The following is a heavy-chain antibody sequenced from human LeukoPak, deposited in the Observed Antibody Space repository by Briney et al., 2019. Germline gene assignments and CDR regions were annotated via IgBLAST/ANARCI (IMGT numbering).Heavy chain of an antibody. D-gene: IGHD5-18*01. V-gene: IGHV1-8*01. CDR2: MNPNSGNT. CDR3: ARFQTPYSYAFIYCYYYYMDV. Sequence: ASVKVSCKASGYTFTSYDINWVRQATGQGLEWMGWMNPNSGNTGYAQKFQGRVTMTRNTSISTAYMELSSLRSEDTAVYYCARFQTPYSYAFIYCYYYYMDVWGKGTTVTVSS. CDR1: GYTFTSYD. J-gene: IGHJ6*03.